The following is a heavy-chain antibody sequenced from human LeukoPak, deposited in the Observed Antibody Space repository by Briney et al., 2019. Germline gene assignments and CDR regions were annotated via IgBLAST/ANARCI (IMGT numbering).Heavy chain of an antibody. CDR3: ARGRRGYSYGCNDY. V-gene: IGHV1-8*02. J-gene: IGHJ4*02. D-gene: IGHD5-18*01. CDR1: GYTFTGYY. Sequence: ASVKVSCXASGYTFTGYYMHWVRQATGQGLEWMEWMNPNSGNTGYAQKFQGRVTMTRDTSISTAYMELSSLRSEDTAVYYCARGRRGYSYGCNDYWGQGTLVTVSS. CDR2: MNPNSGNT.